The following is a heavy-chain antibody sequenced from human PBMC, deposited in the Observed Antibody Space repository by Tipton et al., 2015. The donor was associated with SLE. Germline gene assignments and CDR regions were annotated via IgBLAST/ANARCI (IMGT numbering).Heavy chain of an antibody. CDR3: ASVVWSSSGWSGGLPSHWYFDL. V-gene: IGHV4-39*07. D-gene: IGHD6-19*01. Sequence: TLSLTCTVSDDAISRSSYFWGWIRQPPGKGLEWIGNIYSSGGTYYNSSLESRVTISVDASENQFSLKLTSVTAADTAAYYCASVVWSSSGWSGGLPSHWYFDLWGRGTLVTVSS. CDR2: IYSSGGT. CDR1: DDAISRSSYF. J-gene: IGHJ2*01.